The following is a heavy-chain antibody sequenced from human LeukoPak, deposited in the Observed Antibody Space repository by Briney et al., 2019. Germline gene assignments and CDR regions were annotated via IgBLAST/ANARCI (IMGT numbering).Heavy chain of an antibody. CDR3: AKDLDQLLWFGESTGFDT. D-gene: IGHD3-10*01. CDR2: ISYDGSNK. Sequence: GRSLRLSCAASGFTFSSYGMHWVRQAPGKGLEWVAVISYDGSNKYYADSVKGRFTISRDNSKNTLYLQMNSLRAEDTAVYYCAKDLDQLLWFGESTGFDTWGQGTLVTVSS. V-gene: IGHV3-30*18. J-gene: IGHJ5*02. CDR1: GFTFSSYG.